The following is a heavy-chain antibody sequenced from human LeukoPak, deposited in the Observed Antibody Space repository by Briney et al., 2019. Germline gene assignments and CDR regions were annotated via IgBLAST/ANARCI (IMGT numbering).Heavy chain of an antibody. Sequence: RGESLKISRKGSGYRFTNYWISWVRQMPGKGLEWMGRIDPSDSYTDYSPSFQGHVTFSADKSITTAYLQWSSLRASDTAMYYCATLILRAAPYYLDYWGQGTLVTVSS. CDR3: ATLILRAAPYYLDY. V-gene: IGHV5-10-1*01. CDR1: GYRFTNYW. J-gene: IGHJ4*02. D-gene: IGHD3-16*01. CDR2: IDPSDSYT.